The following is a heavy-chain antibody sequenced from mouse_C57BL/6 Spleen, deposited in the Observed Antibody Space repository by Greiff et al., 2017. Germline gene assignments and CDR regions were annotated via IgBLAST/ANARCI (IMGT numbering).Heavy chain of an antibody. CDR2: IDPENGDT. J-gene: IGHJ4*01. D-gene: IGHD1-1*02. V-gene: IGHV14-4*01. CDR3: TTTMVMDY. CDR1: GFNIKDDY. Sequence: VQLKQSGAELVRPGASVKLSCTASGFNIKDDYMHWVKQRPEQGLEWIGWIDPENGDTEYASKFQGKATITADTSSNTAYLQLSILTSEDTAVYYCTTTMVMDYWGQGTSVTVSS.